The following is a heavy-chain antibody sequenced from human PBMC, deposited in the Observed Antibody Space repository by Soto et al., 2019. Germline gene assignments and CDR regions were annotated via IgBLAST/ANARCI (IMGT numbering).Heavy chain of an antibody. Sequence: SETLSLTCTVSGCSVSSSGHYWSWIRQPPGKGLEWIGYVYYTGSTNYNPSLKSRVTISADTSKNQFSLKLSSVSAADTAVYYCARTKDSSGWYRIDYWGQGTLVTVSS. CDR1: GCSVSSSGHY. V-gene: IGHV4-61*08. CDR2: VYYTGST. D-gene: IGHD6-19*01. CDR3: ARTKDSSGWYRIDY. J-gene: IGHJ4*02.